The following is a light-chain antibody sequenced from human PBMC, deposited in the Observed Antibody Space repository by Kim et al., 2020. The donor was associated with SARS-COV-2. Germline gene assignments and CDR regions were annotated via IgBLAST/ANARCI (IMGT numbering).Light chain of an antibody. CDR1: RLTSYY. J-gene: IGLJ2*01. CDR3: NSRDTSGNPVV. Sequence: ALGQTVRITCQGDRLTSYYASWYQQKPGQAPVLVIYGENSRPSGIPDRFSGSRSGDTASLTITGAQAEDEADYYCNSRDTSGNPVVFGGGTQLTVL. V-gene: IGLV3-19*01. CDR2: GEN.